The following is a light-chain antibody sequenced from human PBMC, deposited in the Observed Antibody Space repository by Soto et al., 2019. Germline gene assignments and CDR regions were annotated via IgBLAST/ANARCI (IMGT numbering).Light chain of an antibody. CDR1: SSDVGGYNY. Sequence: QSVLTQPASVSGSPGQSITISCTGTSSDVGGYNYVSWYQQHPGKAPKLMIYDVSNRPSGVSNRFSGSKSGNTASLTISGLQAEDEADYYCSSYTSSGTPYWVFGGGTKLTVL. CDR3: SSYTSSGTPYWV. J-gene: IGLJ3*02. V-gene: IGLV2-14*01. CDR2: DVS.